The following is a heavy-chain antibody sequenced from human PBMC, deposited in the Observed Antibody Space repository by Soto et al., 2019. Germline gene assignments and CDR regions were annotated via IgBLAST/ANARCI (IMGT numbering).Heavy chain of an antibody. CDR2: INYSGAA. CDR3: VGTIRGVISGVDS. Sequence: SDTLSTTCPPLCCPISSETHYCNWIRRSPGKALEWIGYINYSGAAFYNPSLKSRVTMSIDTSANQFSLKLRSLTVADTAKYYCVGTIRGVISGVDSWGPGTVVT. J-gene: IGHJ4*02. D-gene: IGHD3-10*01. V-gene: IGHV4-30-4*02. CDR1: CCPISSETHY.